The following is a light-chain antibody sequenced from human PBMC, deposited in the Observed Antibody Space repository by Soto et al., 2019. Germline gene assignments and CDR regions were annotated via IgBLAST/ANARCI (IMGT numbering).Light chain of an antibody. CDR2: GVS. J-gene: IGKJ5*01. CDR1: QSVASGH. Sequence: DIVLTQSPGTLSLSPGERATLSCRASQSVASGHLAWYQQKPGQAPRFLMYGVSARATGTPDRFSGSGSGTDFTLTINRLEPEDFAVYHCQLYANPPTFGQGTRLEIK. V-gene: IGKV3-20*01. CDR3: QLYANPPT.